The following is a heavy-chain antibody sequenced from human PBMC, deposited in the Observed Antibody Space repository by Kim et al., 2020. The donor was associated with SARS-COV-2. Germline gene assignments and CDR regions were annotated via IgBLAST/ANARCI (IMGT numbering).Heavy chain of an antibody. CDR1: GFTFSSYG. D-gene: IGHD2-15*01. J-gene: IGHJ5*02. CDR3: GRGGVVAATPNWFDH. Sequence: GGSLRLSCAASGFTFSSYGMHWVRQAPGKGLEWVAVIWYDGSNKDYADSVKGRYTISRDNSKNTLYVQMNSLRAEDAAVYYCGRGGVVAATPNWFDHWGQGSLVTVSS. CDR2: IWYDGSNK. V-gene: IGHV3-33*01.